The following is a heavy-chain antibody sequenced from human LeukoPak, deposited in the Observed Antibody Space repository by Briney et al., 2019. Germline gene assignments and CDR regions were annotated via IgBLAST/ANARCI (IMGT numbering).Heavy chain of an antibody. CDR2: ISAYNGNT. J-gene: IGHJ4*02. CDR3: AREGRGVPGAIAAVKGFDY. CDR1: GYTFTSYG. V-gene: IGHV1-18*01. D-gene: IGHD6-13*01. Sequence: GASVKVSCKASGYTFTSYGISWVRQAPGQGLEWMGWISAYNGNTNYAQKLQGRVTMTTDTSTSTAYMELSSLRSEDTAIYYCAREGRGVPGAIAAVKGFDYWGQGTLVTVSS.